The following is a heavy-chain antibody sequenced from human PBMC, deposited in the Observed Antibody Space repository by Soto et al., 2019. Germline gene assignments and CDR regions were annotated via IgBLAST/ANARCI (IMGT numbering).Heavy chain of an antibody. CDR3: ARVDSLYGSGSSSTGLIP. J-gene: IGHJ5*02. V-gene: IGHV4-34*01. CDR2: INHSGST. CDR1: GGSFSGYY. D-gene: IGHD3-10*01. Sequence: SETLSLTCAVYGGSFSGYYWSWIRQPPGKGLEWIGEINHSGSTNYNPSLKSRVTISVDTSKNQFSLKLSSVTAADTAVYYYARVDSLYGSGSSSTGLIPWGQGTLVTVSS.